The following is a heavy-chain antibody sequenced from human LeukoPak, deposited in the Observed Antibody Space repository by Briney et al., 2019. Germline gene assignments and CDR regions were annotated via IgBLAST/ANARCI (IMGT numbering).Heavy chain of an antibody. V-gene: IGHV1-46*01. CDR2: INPSGGST. D-gene: IGHD1-26*01. CDR3: ARDSVGASPADY. Sequence: ASVKVSCKASGYTFTSYYMHWVRQAPRQGLEWRGIINPSGGSTSYAQKFQGRVTMTRDMSTSTVYMELSSLRSEDTAVYYCARDSVGASPADYWGQGTLVTVSS. J-gene: IGHJ4*02. CDR1: GYTFTSYY.